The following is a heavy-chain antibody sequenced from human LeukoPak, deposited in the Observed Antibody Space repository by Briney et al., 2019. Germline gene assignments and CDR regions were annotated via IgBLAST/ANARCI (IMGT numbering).Heavy chain of an antibody. CDR1: GGSVSSSSYY. Sequence: SETLSLTCTISGGSVSSSSYYWGWIRQPPGKGLEWIGNIFYSGSTYYSPSLKSRLTLSVDTSKNQFSLKLSSVTAADTAVYYCARESSQYYYDSSGYTPRGGWFDPWGQGTLVTVSS. CDR2: IFYSGST. V-gene: IGHV4-39*07. D-gene: IGHD3-22*01. CDR3: ARESSQYYYDSSGYTPRGGWFDP. J-gene: IGHJ5*02.